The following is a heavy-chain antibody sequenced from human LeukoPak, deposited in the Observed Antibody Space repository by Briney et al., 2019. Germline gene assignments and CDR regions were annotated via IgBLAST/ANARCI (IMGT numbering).Heavy chain of an antibody. CDR1: GLTFSSYR. J-gene: IGHJ4*02. CDR3: ARLRPPSSGYYYAFDY. V-gene: IGHV3-48*01. CDR2: ISSSSSTI. Sequence: PGGSLRLSYAAAGLTFSSYRMNWVRQATGKGQEWVSYISSSSSTIYYADSVKGRFTISRDNAKNSLYLQMNSLRAEDTAVYYCARLRPPSSGYYYAFDYWGQGTLVTGSS. D-gene: IGHD3-22*01.